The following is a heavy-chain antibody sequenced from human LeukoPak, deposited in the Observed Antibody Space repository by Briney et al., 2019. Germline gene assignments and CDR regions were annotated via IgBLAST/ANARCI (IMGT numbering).Heavy chain of an antibody. CDR1: GFTFSNAW. CDR2: IKQDGSEK. Sequence: GGSLRLSCAASGFTFSNAWMSWVRQAPGKGLEWVANIKQDGSEKHYVDSVKGRFTISRDNAKNSLYLQMSSLRAEDTAVYYCTRVEETATTAAIIRKYSYYYYYMDVWGKGNTVTVSS. D-gene: IGHD4-11*01. CDR3: TRVEETATTAAIIRKYSYYYYYMDV. J-gene: IGHJ6*03. V-gene: IGHV3-7*01.